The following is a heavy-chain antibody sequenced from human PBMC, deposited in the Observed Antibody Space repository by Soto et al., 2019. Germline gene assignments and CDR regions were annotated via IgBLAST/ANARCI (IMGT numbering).Heavy chain of an antibody. CDR2: ISTYSGDT. CDR1: GYVFKNYG. D-gene: IGHD1-26*01. CDR3: ARGWDYTDYYGDF. V-gene: IGHV1-18*01. J-gene: IGHJ4*02. Sequence: QVQLVQSGAEVKRHGASVKVSFKTSGYVFKNYGISWVRQAPGQGLEWMGWISTYSGDTDYAQMFQDRITMTTDTSTGTVHMELRSLTLGDTAMYYCARGWDYTDYYGDFWGQGTLVTVSS.